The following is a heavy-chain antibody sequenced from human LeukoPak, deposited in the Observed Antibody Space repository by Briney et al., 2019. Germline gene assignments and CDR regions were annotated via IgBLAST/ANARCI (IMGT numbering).Heavy chain of an antibody. Sequence: GGSLRLSCVASGFTFNNYWMSWVRQAPGKGLEWVANIKEDGSEKYYVDSVKGRFTISRDNAKNSLFLQMNSLRAEDTAVYYCARTSRGYWGQGTLVTVSS. CDR2: IKEDGSEK. CDR1: GFTFNNYW. V-gene: IGHV3-7*01. D-gene: IGHD6-25*01. J-gene: IGHJ4*02. CDR3: ARTSRGY.